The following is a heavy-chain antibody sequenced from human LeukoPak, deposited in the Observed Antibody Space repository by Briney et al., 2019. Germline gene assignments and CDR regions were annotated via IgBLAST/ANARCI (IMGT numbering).Heavy chain of an antibody. CDR2: ISGSGGST. CDR1: GFTFDNFA. D-gene: IGHD3-3*02. Sequence: GGSLRPSCAASGFTFDNFAMTWVSQAPGKGLEWVSGISGSGGSTYYIDSVKGRFIISRDNSKNTLYLQMNSVSAEDTAVYYCAKDRAYYHLWDGYYRNWFDPWGQGTLVIVSS. CDR3: AKDRAYYHLWDGYYRNWFDP. V-gene: IGHV3-23*01. J-gene: IGHJ5*02.